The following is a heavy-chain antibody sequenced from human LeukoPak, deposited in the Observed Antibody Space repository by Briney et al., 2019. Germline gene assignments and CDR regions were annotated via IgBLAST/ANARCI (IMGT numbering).Heavy chain of an antibody. CDR1: GFTFSTYW. CDR3: AKIHNEGMDV. J-gene: IGHJ6*02. Sequence: GGSLRLSCAASGFTFSTYWMDWVRQAPGKGLEWVAKIKEDGSERYYVDSVRGRFTISRDNAKNSLYLQMNSLRAEDTAVYYCAKIHNEGMDVWGQGTTVTVSS. CDR2: IKEDGSER. V-gene: IGHV3-7*03. D-gene: IGHD1-1*01.